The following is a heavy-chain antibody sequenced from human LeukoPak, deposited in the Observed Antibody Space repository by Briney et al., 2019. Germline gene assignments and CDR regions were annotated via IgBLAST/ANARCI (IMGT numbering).Heavy chain of an antibody. V-gene: IGHV3-21*01. CDR2: ISSSSSYI. D-gene: IGHD3-16*02. CDR1: GFTFSSYS. Sequence: GGSLRLSCAASGFTFSSYSMNWVRQAPGKGLEWVSSISSSSSYIHYADPVKGRFTISRDNAKNSLYLQMNSLRAEDTAVYYCAREADDYVWGSYRPPFDYWGQGTLVTVSS. CDR3: AREADDYVWGSYRPPFDY. J-gene: IGHJ4*02.